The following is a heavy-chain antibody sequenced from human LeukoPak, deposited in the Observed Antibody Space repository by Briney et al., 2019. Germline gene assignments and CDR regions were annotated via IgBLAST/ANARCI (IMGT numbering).Heavy chain of an antibody. CDR2: IKQDGSEK. CDR1: GFTFSSYW. V-gene: IGHV3-7*01. J-gene: IGHJ5*02. Sequence: GGSLRLSCAASGFTFSSYWMSWVRQAPGKGLEWVANIKQDGSEKYYVDSVKGRFTISRDNAKNSPYLQMNSLRAEDTAVYYCARVAYDSSGYNWFDPWGQGTLVTVSS. CDR3: ARVAYDSSGYNWFDP. D-gene: IGHD3-22*01.